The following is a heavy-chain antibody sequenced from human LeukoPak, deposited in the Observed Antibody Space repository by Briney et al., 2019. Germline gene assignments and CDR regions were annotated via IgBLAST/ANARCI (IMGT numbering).Heavy chain of an antibody. CDR3: ARDRGRIAVARRFDP. CDR1: GFTFSSYS. J-gene: IGHJ5*02. Sequence: GGSLRLSCAASGFTFSSYSMNWVRQAPGKGLEWVSSISSSSSYIYYADSVKGRFTISRDNAKNSLYLQMNSLRAEDTAVYYCARDRGRIAVARRFDPLGQGTLVTVSS. D-gene: IGHD6-19*01. V-gene: IGHV3-21*01. CDR2: ISSSSSYI.